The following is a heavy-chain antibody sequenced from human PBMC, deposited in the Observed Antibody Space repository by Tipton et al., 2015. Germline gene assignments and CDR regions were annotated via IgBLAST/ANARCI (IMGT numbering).Heavy chain of an antibody. CDR1: RGSIATGGYY. CDR3: ARGGGYSYGYSDY. D-gene: IGHD5-18*01. Sequence: TLSLTCTISRGSIATGGYYWAWLRQPPGKGLEWIGTIYHNGNPRYNPSLKSRPIISVDTSKNQFSLRLSSVTAADTAVYYCARGGGYSYGYSDYWGQGTLVTVS. CDR2: IYHNGNP. V-gene: IGHV4-39*01. J-gene: IGHJ4*02.